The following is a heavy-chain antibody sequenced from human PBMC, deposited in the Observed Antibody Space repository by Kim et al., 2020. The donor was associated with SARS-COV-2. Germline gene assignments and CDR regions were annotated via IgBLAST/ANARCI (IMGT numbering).Heavy chain of an antibody. CDR2: INTNTGNP. CDR1: GYTFSSYA. J-gene: IGHJ4*02. V-gene: IGHV7-4-1*02. CDR3: ARECSSTNCYGFDY. Sequence: ASVKVSCKASGYTFSSYAMNWVRQAPGQGLEWMGWINTNTGNPTYVQGFTGRFVFSLDTSVSTAYLQISSLKAEDTAVYYCARECSSTNCYGFDYWGQGTLVTVSS. D-gene: IGHD2-2*01.